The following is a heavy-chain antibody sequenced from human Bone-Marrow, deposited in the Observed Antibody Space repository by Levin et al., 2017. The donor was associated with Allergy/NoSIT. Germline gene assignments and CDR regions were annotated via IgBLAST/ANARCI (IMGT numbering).Heavy chain of an antibody. D-gene: IGHD6-13*01. CDR3: ARARGGYSSSWYGKYFDY. V-gene: IGHV3-7*01. Sequence: GGSLRLSCAASGFTFSSYWMSWVRQAPGKGLEWVANIKQDGSEKYYVDSVKGRFTISRDNAKNSLYLQMNSLRAEDTAVYYCARARGGYSSSWYGKYFDYWGQGTLVTVSS. CDR2: IKQDGSEK. CDR1: GFTFSSYW. J-gene: IGHJ4*02.